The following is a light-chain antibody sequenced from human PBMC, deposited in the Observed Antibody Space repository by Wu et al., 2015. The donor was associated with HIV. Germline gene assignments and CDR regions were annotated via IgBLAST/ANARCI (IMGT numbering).Light chain of an antibody. CDR2: GVS. V-gene: IGKV3-20*01. J-gene: IGKJ3*01. CDR3: HQYSSSFT. CDR1: QSVTNSQ. Sequence: EIVMTQSPATLSVSPGERATLSCRASQSVTNSQLAWYQQRPGQAPRLLIYGVSNRATGIPDRFSGSGSGTDFTLSINSLQPEDSAVYHCHQYSSSFTFGPGTKLDIK.